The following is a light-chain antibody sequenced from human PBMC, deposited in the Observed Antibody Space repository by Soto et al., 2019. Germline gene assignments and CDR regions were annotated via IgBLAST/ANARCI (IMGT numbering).Light chain of an antibody. CDR1: SSDVGGYNY. Sequence: IFRTRTSSDVGGYNYVSWYQQHPGKAPKLMIYEVSNRPSGVSNRFSGSKSGNTASLTISGLQAEDEADYYCSLYTRSSTHVFVTGTRSPS. J-gene: IGLJ1*01. V-gene: IGLV2-14*01. CDR2: EVS. CDR3: SLYTRSSTHV.